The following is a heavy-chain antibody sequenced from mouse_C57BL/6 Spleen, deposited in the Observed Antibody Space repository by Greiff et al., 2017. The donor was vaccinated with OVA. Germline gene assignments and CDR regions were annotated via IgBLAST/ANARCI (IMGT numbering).Heavy chain of an antibody. J-gene: IGHJ4*01. D-gene: IGHD2-3*01. CDR2: ISSGGSYT. CDR1: GFTFSSYG. Sequence: EVMLVESGGDLVKPGGSLKLSCAASGFTFSSYGMSWVRQTPDKRLEWVATISSGGSYTYYPDSVKGRFTISRDNAKNTLYLQMSSLKSEDTAMYYCARQDGYYEDAMDYWGQGTSATVSS. CDR3: ARQDGYYEDAMDY. V-gene: IGHV5-6*02.